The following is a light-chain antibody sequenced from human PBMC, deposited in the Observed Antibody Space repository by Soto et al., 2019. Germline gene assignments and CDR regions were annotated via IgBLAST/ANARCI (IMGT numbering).Light chain of an antibody. V-gene: IGLV7-43*01. J-gene: IGLJ2*01. CDR1: AGAVTSAYY. CDR3: LLYYGGAQVL. Sequence: QAVVTQEPSLTVSPGGTVTLTCASSAGAVTSAYYTNWLQQKPGQAPRALIYSTSEKHSWIPARFSGSLLGGKAALTLSAAQAEDEADYYCLLYYGGAQVLFGGGTKLTVL. CDR2: STS.